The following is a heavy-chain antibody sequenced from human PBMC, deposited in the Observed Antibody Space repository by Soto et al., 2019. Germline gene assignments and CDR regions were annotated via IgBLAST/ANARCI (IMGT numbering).Heavy chain of an antibody. Sequence: PSETLSLTCTVSAGSISSSSYYWGWLRQPPGKGLEWIGSIYYSGSTYYNPSLTSRVTISVDTSKNQFSLKLCSVTAADTAVYYCARQRATSPIFGGVPDWFDPWGQGTLVTVSS. D-gene: IGHD3-3*01. J-gene: IGHJ5*02. V-gene: IGHV4-39*01. CDR1: AGSISSSSYY. CDR3: ARQRATSPIFGGVPDWFDP. CDR2: IYYSGST.